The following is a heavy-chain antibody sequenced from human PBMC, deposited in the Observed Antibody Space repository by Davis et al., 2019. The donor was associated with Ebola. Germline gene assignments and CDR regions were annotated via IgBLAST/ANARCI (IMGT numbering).Heavy chain of an antibody. J-gene: IGHJ4*02. CDR2: TSHNERER. D-gene: IGHD3-3*01. CDR1: GFTFSNHA. CDR3: ARAVFHEVLDY. V-gene: IGHV3-30*04. Sequence: PGRSLRLSCVASGFTFSNHAMHWVRQAPGKGLEWVAVTSHNERERFYGESVQGRSTISRDNSENTLYLQMNSLTADDTAVYYCARAVFHEVLDYWGQGTPVTVSS.